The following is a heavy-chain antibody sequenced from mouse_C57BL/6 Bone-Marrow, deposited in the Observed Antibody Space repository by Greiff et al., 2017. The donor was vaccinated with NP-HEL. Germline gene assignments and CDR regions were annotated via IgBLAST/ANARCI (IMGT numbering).Heavy chain of an antibody. CDR3: AKPGIYYYGSSPYWDFDV. Sequence: QVQLKESGPGLVAPAQCLSITCTVSGFSLTSYGVSWVRQRPGKGLEWLGVIWGDGSTNYHSEIINRLTRSKENAESKVFLKLNRLQTDDTAAYYCAKPGIYYYGSSPYWDFDVWGTGTTVTVSS. CDR1: GFSLTSYG. D-gene: IGHD1-1*01. J-gene: IGHJ1*03. V-gene: IGHV2-3*01. CDR2: IWGDGST.